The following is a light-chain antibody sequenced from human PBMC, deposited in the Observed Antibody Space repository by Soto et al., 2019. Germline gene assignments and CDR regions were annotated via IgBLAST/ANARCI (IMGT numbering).Light chain of an antibody. CDR2: AAS. Sequence: AIQMTQSPSSLSASVGARVTITCRASQGIGNDLGWYQQKPGKAPKLLIYAASNLQSDVPSRFSGSGSGTDITLTISGLQTDDFATYYCLQDSNYPLTSGGGTKVEIK. CDR1: QGIGND. J-gene: IGKJ4*01. V-gene: IGKV1-6*01. CDR3: LQDSNYPLT.